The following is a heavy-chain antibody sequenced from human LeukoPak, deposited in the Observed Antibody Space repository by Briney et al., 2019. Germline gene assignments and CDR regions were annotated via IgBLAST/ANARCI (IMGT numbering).Heavy chain of an antibody. CDR2: ISGSGGDT. CDR1: GFTFNSYA. Sequence: GGSLRLSCAASGFTFNSYAMTWVRQAPGKGLEWVSAISGSGGDTEYADSVKGRFTISRDNAKNTLYLQMNSLRAEDTAVYYCARGLGGIGDYWGQGTLVTVSS. V-gene: IGHV3-23*01. D-gene: IGHD4-23*01. J-gene: IGHJ4*02. CDR3: ARGLGGIGDY.